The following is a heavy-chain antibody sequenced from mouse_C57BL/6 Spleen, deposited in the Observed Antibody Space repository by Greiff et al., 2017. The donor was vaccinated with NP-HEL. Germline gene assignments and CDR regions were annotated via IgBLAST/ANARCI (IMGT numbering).Heavy chain of an antibody. CDR1: GYAFSSYW. Sequence: VQLQQSGAELVKPGASVKISCKASGYAFSSYWMNWVKQRPGKGLEWIGQIYPGDGDTNYNGKFKGKATLTADKSSSTAYMQLSSLTSEDSAVYFCARWNYGNPTSFWYFDVWGTGTTVTVSS. CDR2: IYPGDGDT. J-gene: IGHJ1*03. CDR3: ARWNYGNPTSFWYFDV. V-gene: IGHV1-80*01. D-gene: IGHD2-1*01.